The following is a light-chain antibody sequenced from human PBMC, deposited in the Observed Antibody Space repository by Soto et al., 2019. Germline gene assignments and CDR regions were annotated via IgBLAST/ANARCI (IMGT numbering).Light chain of an antibody. J-gene: IGKJ4*01. V-gene: IGKV1-39*01. CDR3: QQSYSTPL. Sequence: DIQMTQSPSSLSASVGDRVTITCRASQSISSYLNWYQQKPGKAPKLLIYAASSLQSGVPSRFSGSGSGTDFHLTISSLQPEDFATYYCQQSYSTPLFGGGTKVEIK. CDR2: AAS. CDR1: QSISSY.